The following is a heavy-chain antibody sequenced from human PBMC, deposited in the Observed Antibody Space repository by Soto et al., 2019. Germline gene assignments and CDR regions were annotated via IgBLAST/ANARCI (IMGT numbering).Heavy chain of an antibody. V-gene: IGHV1-18*01. CDR3: ARDHAGSGWFRFDY. CDR1: GYTFTRYS. Sequence: QVQLVQSGAEVKKPGASVRVSCKTSGYTFTRYSISWVRQAPGQGLEWMGWISAYNGDTNYAQNLHGRVTMTTDASTSTAYMELRSLRSDDTAMYYCARDHAGSGWFRFDYWGQGTLVTVSS. CDR2: ISAYNGDT. J-gene: IGHJ4*02. D-gene: IGHD6-19*01.